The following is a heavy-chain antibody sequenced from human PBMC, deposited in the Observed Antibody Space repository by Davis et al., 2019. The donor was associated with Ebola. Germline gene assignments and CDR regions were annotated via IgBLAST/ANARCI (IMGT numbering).Heavy chain of an antibody. CDR1: GFTSSSYW. Sequence: AGSLTLSCAASGFTSSSYWMSWVHQAPGKGLEWVANIKQDGSEKYYVDSVKGRFTISRDNAKNSQYLQMNSLRAEDTAVYYCARVVTMIVVTWGQGNLVTVSS. V-gene: IGHV3-7*01. J-gene: IGHJ4*02. D-gene: IGHD3-22*01. CDR2: IKQDGSEK. CDR3: ARVVTMIVVT.